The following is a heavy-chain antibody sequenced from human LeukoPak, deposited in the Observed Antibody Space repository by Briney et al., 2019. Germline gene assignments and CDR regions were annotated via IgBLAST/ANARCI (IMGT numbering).Heavy chain of an antibody. CDR3: ARVEGCSNGICPFDY. CDR2: IIPILGIT. V-gene: IGHV1-69*04. CDR1: GGTFSSYA. J-gene: IGHJ4*02. Sequence: SVKVSCKASGGTFSSYAINWVRQAPGQGLEWMGRIIPILGITNYAQKFQGRVTITADKSTSTAYMELSSLRSEDTAVHYCARVEGCSNGICPFDYWGQGTLVTVSS. D-gene: IGHD2-8*01.